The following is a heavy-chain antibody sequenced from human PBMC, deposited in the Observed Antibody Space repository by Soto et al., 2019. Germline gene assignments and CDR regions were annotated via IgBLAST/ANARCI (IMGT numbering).Heavy chain of an antibody. CDR1: GGSISSYY. D-gene: IGHD3-10*01. CDR3: ARGQGEGSLWFGELFHWFDP. J-gene: IGHJ5*02. CDR2: IYYSGST. Sequence: SETLSLTCTVSGGSISSYYWSWIRQPPGKGLEWIGYIYYSGSTNYNPSLKSRVTISVDTSKNQFSLKLSSVTAADTAVYYCARGQGEGSLWFGELFHWFDPWGQGTLVTVSS. V-gene: IGHV4-59*08.